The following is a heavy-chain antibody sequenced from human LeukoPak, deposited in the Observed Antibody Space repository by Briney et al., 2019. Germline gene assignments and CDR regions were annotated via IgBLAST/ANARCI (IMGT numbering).Heavy chain of an antibody. CDR3: ARSASLLRGYSYDTASFDY. Sequence: SETLSLTCSVSGGSISSGSYYWSWIRQPAGKGLEWIGRIYTSGSTNYNPSLKSRVTISVDTSKNQFSLKLSSVTAAATAVYYCARSASLLRGYSYDTASFDYWGQGTLVTVSS. CDR1: GGSISSGSYY. CDR2: IYTSGST. J-gene: IGHJ4*02. D-gene: IGHD5-18*01. V-gene: IGHV4-61*02.